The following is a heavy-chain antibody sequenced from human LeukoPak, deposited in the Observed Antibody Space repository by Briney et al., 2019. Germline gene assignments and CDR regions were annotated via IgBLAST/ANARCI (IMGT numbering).Heavy chain of an antibody. Sequence: ASVKVSCKASGYTFTGYYMHWVRQAPGQGLEWMGRIIPILGIANYAQKFQGRVTITADKSTSTAYMELSSLRSEDTAVYYCARAAAAADREPFDYWGQGTLVTVSS. D-gene: IGHD6-13*01. CDR3: ARAAAAADREPFDY. V-gene: IGHV1-69*04. J-gene: IGHJ4*02. CDR2: IIPILGIA. CDR1: GYTFTGYY.